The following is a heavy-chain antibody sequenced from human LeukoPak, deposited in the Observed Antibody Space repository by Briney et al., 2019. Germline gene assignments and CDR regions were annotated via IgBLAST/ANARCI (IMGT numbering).Heavy chain of an antibody. Sequence: ASVKVSCKASGYTFTSYGISWVRQAPGQGLEWMGWISAYNGNTNYAQKLQGRVTVTTDTSTSTAYMELRSLRSDDTAVYYCARGSFKNYYDSSGQLDYWGQGTLVTVSS. D-gene: IGHD3-22*01. J-gene: IGHJ4*02. V-gene: IGHV1-18*01. CDR3: ARGSFKNYYDSSGQLDY. CDR1: GYTFTSYG. CDR2: ISAYNGNT.